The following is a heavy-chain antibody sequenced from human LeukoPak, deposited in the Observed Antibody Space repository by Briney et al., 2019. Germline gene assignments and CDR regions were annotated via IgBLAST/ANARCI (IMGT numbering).Heavy chain of an antibody. Sequence: ASVKVSCKASGYTFTAYNIQWVRQAPGQGLEWMGLINPNSGGTNYAQKFQGRVTMTRDTSISAAYTELSSLRSDDTAVYYCARDPNPAPSIVVVAIPRGSAFDIWGQGTMVTVSS. CDR2: INPNSGGT. CDR3: ARDPNPAPSIVVVAIPRGSAFDI. CDR1: GYTFTAYN. D-gene: IGHD3-22*01. V-gene: IGHV1-2*02. J-gene: IGHJ3*02.